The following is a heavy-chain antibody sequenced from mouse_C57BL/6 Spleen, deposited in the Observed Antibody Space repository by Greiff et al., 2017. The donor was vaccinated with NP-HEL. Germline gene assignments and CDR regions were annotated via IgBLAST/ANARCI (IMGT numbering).Heavy chain of an antibody. D-gene: IGHD1-1*01. V-gene: IGHV5-12*01. CDR3: ARGGSSYTYYFDY. Sequence: EVKLVESGGGLVQPGGSLKLSCAASGFTFSDYYMYWVRQTPEKRLEWVAYISNGGGSTYYPDTVKGRFTLSRDNAKNTLYLQMSRLKYEDTAMYYWARGGSSYTYYFDYWGQGTTLTVSS. J-gene: IGHJ2*01. CDR2: ISNGGGST. CDR1: GFTFSDYY.